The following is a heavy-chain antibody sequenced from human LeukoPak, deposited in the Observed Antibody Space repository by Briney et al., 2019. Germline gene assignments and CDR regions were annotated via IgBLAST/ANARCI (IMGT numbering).Heavy chain of an antibody. D-gene: IGHD3-3*01. CDR2: IYYSGST. V-gene: IGHV4-59*11. CDR1: GGSISSHY. J-gene: IGHJ5*02. Sequence: PSETLSLTCTVSGGSISSHYWSWIRQPPGKGLEWIGYIYYSGSTNYNPSLKSRVTISVDTSKNPFSLKLSSVTAADTAVYYCARGPLSDFGSGYDTGWFDTWGEGALVTVSS. CDR3: ARGPLSDFGSGYDTGWFDT.